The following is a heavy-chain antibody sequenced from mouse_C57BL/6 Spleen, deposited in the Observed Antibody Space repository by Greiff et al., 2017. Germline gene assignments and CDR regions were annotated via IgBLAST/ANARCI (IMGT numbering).Heavy chain of an antibody. D-gene: IGHD1-1*01. CDR3: ARSGGYYGSSEGDY. CDR1: GYTFTSYW. J-gene: IGHJ4*01. Sequence: VQLQQPGAELVRPGSSVTLSCKASGYTFTSYWMHWVKQRPIQGLEWIGNIDPSDSETHYNQKFKDKATLTVDKSSSTAYMQLSSLTSEDSAVXYCARSGGYYGSSEGDYWGQGTSVTVSS. CDR2: IDPSDSET. V-gene: IGHV1-52*01.